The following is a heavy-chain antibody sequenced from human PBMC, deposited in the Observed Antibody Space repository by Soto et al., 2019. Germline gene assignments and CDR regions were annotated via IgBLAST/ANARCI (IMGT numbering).Heavy chain of an antibody. CDR2: VILMFGIV. CDR1: GGTFSLYA. V-gene: IGHV1-69*01. Sequence: QVQLVQSVAEVKNPGDSVKVSCKDSGGTFSLYAISLVRQAPGEGLAWMGGVILMFGIVNYAQQFQGRLTITAEESRSSVYMDLSSLEAEVTAVYFCASPSTIAALRVWSAHYYYYGMDVWGHGTPVTVS. CDR3: ASPSTIAALRVWSAHYYYYGMDV. D-gene: IGHD6-25*01. J-gene: IGHJ6*02.